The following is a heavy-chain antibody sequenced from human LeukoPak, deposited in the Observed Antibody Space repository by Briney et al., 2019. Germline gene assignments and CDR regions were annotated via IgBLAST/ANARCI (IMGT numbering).Heavy chain of an antibody. CDR2: IYPGDSDT. V-gene: IGHV5-51*01. CDR1: GYTFNTYW. D-gene: IGHD1-1*01. Sequence: PGESLKISCKGSGYTFNTYWIAWVRQMPGRGLEWMGIIYPGDSDTRYSPSFQGQVTISADKSISTAYLQWSSLKASDTAMYYCARRAYGNSENNWFDPWGQGTLVTVSS. J-gene: IGHJ5*02. CDR3: ARRAYGNSENNWFDP.